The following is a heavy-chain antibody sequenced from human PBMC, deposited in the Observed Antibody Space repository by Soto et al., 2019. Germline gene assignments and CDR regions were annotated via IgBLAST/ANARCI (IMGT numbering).Heavy chain of an antibody. D-gene: IGHD3-3*01. J-gene: IGHJ6*01. V-gene: IGHV3-23*01. CDR3: AKVSDFWSGQSLNYYYGMDV. CDR1: GFTFSSYA. CDR2: ISCSGGST. Sequence: GGSLRLSCAASGFTFSSYAMSWVRQAPLNGLEWVSSISCSGGSTYYSDSVKGRFNISRDNSKNTLYLKMNSLRAEDTAVYYCAKVSDFWSGQSLNYYYGMDVWGQGTTVTVSS.